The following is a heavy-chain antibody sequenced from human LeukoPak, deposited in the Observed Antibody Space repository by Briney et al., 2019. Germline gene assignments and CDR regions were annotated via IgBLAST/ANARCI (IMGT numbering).Heavy chain of an antibody. CDR1: GITFSSYW. CDR2: IKQDGSEK. CDR3: AREGGPLEWLFSYPTRTTKSYYMDV. V-gene: IGHV3-7*01. D-gene: IGHD3-3*01. Sequence: GGSLRLSCAASGITFSSYWMSWVRQAPGKGLEWVANIKQDGSEKYYVDSVKGRFTISRDNAKNSLYLQMNSLRAEDTAVYYCAREGGPLEWLFSYPTRTTKSYYMDVWGKGTTVTVSS. J-gene: IGHJ6*03.